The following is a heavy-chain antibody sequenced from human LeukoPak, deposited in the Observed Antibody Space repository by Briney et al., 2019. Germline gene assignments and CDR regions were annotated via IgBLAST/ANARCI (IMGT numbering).Heavy chain of an antibody. D-gene: IGHD3-16*01. J-gene: IGHJ5*02. CDR2: ISSGSTYI. Sequence: GGSLRLSCAASGFTFSTYSMNWVRQAPGKGLEWVSSISSGSTYIYYADSVKGRFTISRDNAKNSVYLQMNSLRAEDTAVYYCAREVLGHDYVPPWGQGTLVTVPS. CDR1: GFTFSTYS. V-gene: IGHV3-21*01. CDR3: AREVLGHDYVPP.